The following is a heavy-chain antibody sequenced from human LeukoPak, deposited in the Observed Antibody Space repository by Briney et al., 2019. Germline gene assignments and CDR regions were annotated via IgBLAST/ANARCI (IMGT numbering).Heavy chain of an antibody. CDR2: IYYSGST. J-gene: IGHJ5*02. D-gene: IGHD3-22*01. V-gene: IGHV4-59*11. CDR1: GGSISSHY. CDR3: AREVNYYDSSGYYYWFDP. Sequence: SETLSLTCTVSGGSISSHYWSWVRQPPGKGLEGIGYIYYSGSTNYNPSLKSRVTISVDTSKNQFSLKLSSVTAADTAVYYCAREVNYYDSSGYYYWFDPWGQGTLVTVSS.